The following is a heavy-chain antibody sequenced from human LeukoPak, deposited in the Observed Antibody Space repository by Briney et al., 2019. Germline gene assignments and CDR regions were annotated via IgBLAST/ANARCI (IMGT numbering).Heavy chain of an antibody. J-gene: IGHJ5*02. V-gene: IGHV4-30-2*01. D-gene: IGHD4-17*01. CDR1: GGSISSGGYS. CDR2: IYHSGST. CDR3: ARGNDYGDYGGWFDP. Sequence: SETLSLTCAVSGGSISSGGYSWSWIRQPPGKGLEWIGYIYHSGSTYYNPSLKSRVTISVDRSKNQFSLKLSSVTAADTAVYYCARGNDYGDYGGWFDPWGQGTLVTVS.